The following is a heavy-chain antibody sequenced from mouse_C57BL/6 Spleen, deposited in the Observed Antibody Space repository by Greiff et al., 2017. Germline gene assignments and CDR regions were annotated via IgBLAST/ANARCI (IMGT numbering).Heavy chain of an antibody. CDR2: IDPANGNT. Sequence: EVQLQQSVAELVRPGASVKLSCTASGFNIKNTYMPWVKQRPEQGLEWIGRIDPANGNTKYAPKFQGKATITADTSSNTAYLQLSSLTSEDTAIYYCASRDYGDYWGQGTTLTVSS. V-gene: IGHV14-3*01. CDR3: ASRDYGDY. CDR1: GFNIKNTY. D-gene: IGHD2-4*01. J-gene: IGHJ2*01.